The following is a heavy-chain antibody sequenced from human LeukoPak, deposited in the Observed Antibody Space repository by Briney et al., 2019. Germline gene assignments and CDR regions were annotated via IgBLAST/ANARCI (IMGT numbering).Heavy chain of an antibody. J-gene: IGHJ4*02. CDR2: IYPGDSDT. Sequence: KVSCKASGYIFTSYYMHWVRQAPGQGLEWMGVIYPGDSDTKYNASFQGHVTISVDRSISTAFLQWNSLKASDSAMYFCARGATAIGGYNILSGHYDDYFDYWGQGSLVTVSS. D-gene: IGHD3-9*01. V-gene: IGHV5-51*01. CDR3: ARGATAIGGYNILSGHYDDYFDY. CDR1: GYIFTSYY.